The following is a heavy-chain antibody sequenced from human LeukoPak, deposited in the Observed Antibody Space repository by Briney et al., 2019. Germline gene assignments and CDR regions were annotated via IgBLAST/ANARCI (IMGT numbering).Heavy chain of an antibody. D-gene: IGHD4-17*01. CDR3: ARDIVSSFLKGATVTHVFDY. Sequence: GASVKVSCEASGYTFTGYYIHWVRQAPGQGLEWMGWINPNSGGTNYTQKFQGWVTMTRDTSISTVYMELSRLRSDDTAVYYCARDIVSSFLKGATVTHVFDYWGQGTLVTVSS. CDR2: INPNSGGT. V-gene: IGHV1-2*04. J-gene: IGHJ4*02. CDR1: GYTFTGYY.